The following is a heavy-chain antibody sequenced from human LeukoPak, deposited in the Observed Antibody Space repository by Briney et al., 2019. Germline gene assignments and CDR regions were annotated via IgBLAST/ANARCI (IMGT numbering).Heavy chain of an antibody. J-gene: IGHJ6*02. D-gene: IGHD1-26*01. Sequence: SLRLSCAATGFSFKDYGMHWVRQPPGKGLEWVSAIRNGGGTDYADSVKGRFAISRDNAKNSLYLQLSSLRPEDTALYYCAKHLTATNTYIFFGLDVWGQGTSVTVSS. CDR2: IRNGGGT. V-gene: IGHV3-9*01. CDR1: GFSFKDYG. CDR3: AKHLTATNTYIFFGLDV.